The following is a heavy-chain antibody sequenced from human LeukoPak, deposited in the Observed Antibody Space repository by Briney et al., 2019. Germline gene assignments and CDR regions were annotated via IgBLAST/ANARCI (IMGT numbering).Heavy chain of an antibody. CDR1: GYTLTKLS. V-gene: IGHV1-24*01. CDR3: ARRPTQLGYYYYYMDV. D-gene: IGHD6-6*01. CDR2: FDPEDGET. Sequence: AASVKVSCKVSGYTLTKLSMHWVRQAPGKGLEWMGGFDPEDGETIYAEKLQGRVTMTEDTSTETAYMELSSLTSDDTAVYYCARRPTQLGYYYYYMDVWGKGTTVTVSS. J-gene: IGHJ6*03.